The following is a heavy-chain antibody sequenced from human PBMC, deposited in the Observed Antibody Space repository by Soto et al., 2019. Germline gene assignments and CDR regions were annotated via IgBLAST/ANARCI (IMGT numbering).Heavy chain of an antibody. J-gene: IGHJ5*01. V-gene: IGHV4-4*09. CDR3: ARQHPRTLAALEIPFDF. CDR2: TFSRGSA. D-gene: IGHD6-25*01. Sequence: PSETLSLTCTVSGDSIGNSHWSWIRQPPGKGLEWIGLTFSRGSATYNPSLKSRVTISADTSKNQLSLKLTSVTAADTAVYFCARQHPRTLAALEIPFDFWGKGTLVTVSS. CDR1: GDSIGNSH.